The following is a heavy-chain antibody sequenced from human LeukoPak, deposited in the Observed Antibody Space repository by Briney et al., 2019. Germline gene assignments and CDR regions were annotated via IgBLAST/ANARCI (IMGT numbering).Heavy chain of an antibody. CDR1: GFTFSSYW. Sequence: PGGSLRLSCAASGFTFSSYWMHWVRQAPGKGLVWVSRINSDGSSTSYVDSVKGRFTISRDNAKNTLYLQMNSLRAEDTAVYYCARVKGGKNYYDSSGYGLFDYWGQGTLVTVSS. CDR3: ARVKGGKNYYDSSGYGLFDY. CDR2: INSDGSST. D-gene: IGHD3-22*01. V-gene: IGHV3-74*01. J-gene: IGHJ4*02.